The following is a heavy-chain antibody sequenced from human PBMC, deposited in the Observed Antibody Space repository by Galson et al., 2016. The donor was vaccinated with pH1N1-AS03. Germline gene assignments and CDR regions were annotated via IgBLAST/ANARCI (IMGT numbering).Heavy chain of an antibody. J-gene: IGHJ5*01. Sequence: SLRLSCAVSGLIFKNTWMSWVRQAPGMGLEWVGRIQSKFNGGAIDYAAAVTGRFTISRDDSQNTLYLQMNNLKTEDTGLYYCATDSRGGSYYGVSWGHGTLFTVSS. CDR1: GLIFKNTW. V-gene: IGHV3-15*01. D-gene: IGHD1-26*01. CDR2: IQSKFNGGAI. CDR3: ATDSRGGSYYGVS.